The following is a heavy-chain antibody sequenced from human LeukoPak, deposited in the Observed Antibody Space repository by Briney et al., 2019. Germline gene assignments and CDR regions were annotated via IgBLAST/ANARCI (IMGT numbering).Heavy chain of an antibody. J-gene: IGHJ4*02. D-gene: IGHD2-2*01. Sequence: SETLSLTCTVSGGSISSSSYYWGWIRQPPGKGLEWIGSIYYSGSTYYNPSLKSRVTISVDTSKNQFSLKLSSVTAADTAVYYCARLYCSSTSCYRGHFDYWGQGTLVTVSS. V-gene: IGHV4-39*01. CDR2: IYYSGST. CDR1: GGSISSSSYY. CDR3: ARLYCSSTSCYRGHFDY.